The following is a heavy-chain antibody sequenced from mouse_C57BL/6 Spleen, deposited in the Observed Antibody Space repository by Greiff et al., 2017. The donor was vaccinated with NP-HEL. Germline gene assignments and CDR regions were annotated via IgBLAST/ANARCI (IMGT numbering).Heavy chain of an antibody. D-gene: IGHD1-1*01. CDR2: INPGSGGT. CDR1: GYAFTNYL. V-gene: IGHV1-54*01. Sequence: VQLQQSGAELVRPGTSVKVSCKASGYAFTNYLIEWVKQRPGQGLEWIGVINPGSGGTNYNEKFKGKATLTADKSSSTAYMQLSSLTSEDSAVCIWPTKYYRPYAMDYWGQGTSVTVSS. J-gene: IGHJ4*01. CDR3: PTKYYRPYAMDY.